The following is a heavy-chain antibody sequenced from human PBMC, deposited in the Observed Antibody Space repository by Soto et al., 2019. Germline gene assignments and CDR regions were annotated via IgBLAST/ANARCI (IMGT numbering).Heavy chain of an antibody. V-gene: IGHV3-33*01. CDR2: IWYDGSNK. CDR1: GFTFSSYG. D-gene: IGHD2-21*02. J-gene: IGHJ6*02. CDR3: ARDRELAYCGGDCYSNYYGMDV. Sequence: GGSLRLSCAASGFTFSSYGMHWVRQAPGKGLEWVAVIWYDGSNKYYADSVKGRFTISRDNSKNTLYLQMNSLRAEDTAVYYCARDRELAYCGGDCYSNYYGMDVWGQGTTVTVSS.